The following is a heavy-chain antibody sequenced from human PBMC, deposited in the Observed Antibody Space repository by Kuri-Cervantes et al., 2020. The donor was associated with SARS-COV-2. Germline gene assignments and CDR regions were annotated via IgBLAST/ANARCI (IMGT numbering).Heavy chain of an antibody. Sequence: SETLSPTCAFYGASFSGYYWNWIRQAPGKGLGWIGEVNHSGSTNYNPSLKSRVTISLDMSNNQVSLRLTSATAADTAVYYCGKVSWLQLWHRYSDSWGQGTLVTVSS. V-gene: IGHV4-34*01. J-gene: IGHJ4*02. CDR2: VNHSGST. D-gene: IGHD5-24*01. CDR3: GKVSWLQLWHRYSDS. CDR1: GASFSGYY.